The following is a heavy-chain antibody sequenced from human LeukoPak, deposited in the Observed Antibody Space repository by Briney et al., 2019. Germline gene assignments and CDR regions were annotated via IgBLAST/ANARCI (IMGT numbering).Heavy chain of an antibody. D-gene: IGHD6-13*01. J-gene: IGHJ5*02. Sequence: GESLKISCKGSGYIFTSYWIAWVRQMPGKGLEWMGIIYPGDSDTRYSPSFQGQVTISVDKSISTAYLQWSSLKASDTAMYYCTREQLSNGVRWFDPWGQGTLVTVSS. V-gene: IGHV5-51*01. CDR2: IYPGDSDT. CDR1: GYIFTSYW. CDR3: TREQLSNGVRWFDP.